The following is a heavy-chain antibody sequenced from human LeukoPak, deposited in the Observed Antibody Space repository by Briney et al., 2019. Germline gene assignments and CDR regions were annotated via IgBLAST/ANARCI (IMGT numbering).Heavy chain of an antibody. Sequence: GGSLRLSCAASGFTFSSYAMSWVRQAPGKGLEWVSAISGSGGSTYYADSVKGRFTISRDNSKNTLYLQMNSLRAEDTAVYYCAKGKGTMPKGGLSKFDYWGQGTLVTVSS. CDR3: AKGKGTMPKGGLSKFDY. J-gene: IGHJ4*02. CDR2: ISGSGGST. V-gene: IGHV3-23*01. D-gene: IGHD2-2*01. CDR1: GFTFSSYA.